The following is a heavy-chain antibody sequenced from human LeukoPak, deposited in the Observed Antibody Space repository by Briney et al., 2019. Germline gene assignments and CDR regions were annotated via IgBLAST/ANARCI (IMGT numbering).Heavy chain of an antibody. V-gene: IGHV3-23*01. D-gene: IGHD4-23*01. Sequence: GGSLRLSCAASGFTFSSYAMSWVRQAPGKGLEWVSAISGSGGSTYYADSVKGRFTISRDNSKNTLYLQMNSLRVEDTAVYYCAKDRIHGGNPGTPIDYWGQGTLVTVSS. J-gene: IGHJ4*02. CDR2: ISGSGGST. CDR3: AKDRIHGGNPGTPIDY. CDR1: GFTFSSYA.